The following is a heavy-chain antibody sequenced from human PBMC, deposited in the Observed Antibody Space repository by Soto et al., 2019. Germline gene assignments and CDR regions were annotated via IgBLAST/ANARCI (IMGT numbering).Heavy chain of an antibody. CDR2: ITYRGST. Sequence: QVQLQESGPGLVKPSQTLSLTCTVSGGYIRSEDYYWSWIRQPPGKGLEWIGYITYRGSTAYKSSLSKRVIISVDTSKNQVSLKLNSATPADTAVYYCARVRIVGTTTFDSWGQGTLVTVSS. CDR3: ARVRIVGTTTFDS. J-gene: IGHJ4*02. D-gene: IGHD1-26*01. V-gene: IGHV4-30-4*01. CDR1: GGYIRSEDYY.